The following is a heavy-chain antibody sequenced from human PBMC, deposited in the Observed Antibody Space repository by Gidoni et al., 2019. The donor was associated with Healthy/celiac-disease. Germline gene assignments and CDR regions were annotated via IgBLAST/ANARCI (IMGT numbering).Heavy chain of an antibody. J-gene: IGHJ5*02. V-gene: IGHV4-30-2*01. CDR3: ARTVPAACSGCPRNHFDP. CDR2: IYHSGST. Sequence: QLQLQESGSGLVKPSQTMSLTCAVSGGTISSGGYSWSWIRQPPGKGLEWIGSIYHSGSTYYNPSLKRRVTISVDRSKNQFSLKLSSVTAADTAVYYCARTVPAACSGCPRNHFDPWGQGTLVTVSS. CDR1: GGTISSGGYS. D-gene: IGHD2-2*01.